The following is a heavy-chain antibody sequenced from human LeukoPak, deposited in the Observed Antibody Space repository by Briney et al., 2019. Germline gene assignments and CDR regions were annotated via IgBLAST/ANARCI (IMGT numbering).Heavy chain of an antibody. D-gene: IGHD6-19*01. CDR3: AKGRRHPYSSGWLSRGAFDI. Sequence: GGSLRLSCAASGFSFSSYAMSWVRQAPGKGLEWVSGISGSGGSTYYADSVKGRFTISRDNSKNTLYLQMNSLRAEDTAVYYCAKGRRHPYSSGWLSRGAFDIWGQGTMVTVSS. CDR1: GFSFSSYA. J-gene: IGHJ3*02. V-gene: IGHV3-23*01. CDR2: ISGSGGST.